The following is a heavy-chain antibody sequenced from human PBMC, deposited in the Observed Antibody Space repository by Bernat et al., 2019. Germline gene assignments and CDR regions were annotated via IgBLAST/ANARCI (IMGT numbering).Heavy chain of an antibody. CDR1: GFTFSSYA. Sequence: EVQLLESGGGLVQPGGSLRLSCAASGFTFSSYAMSWVRRAPGKGLEWVSAISGSGGSTYYADSVKGRFTISRDNSKNTLYLQMNSLRAEDTAVYYCAKGHAYCGGDCYPLHFDYWGQGTLVTVSS. D-gene: IGHD2-21*02. CDR3: AKGHAYCGGDCYPLHFDY. J-gene: IGHJ4*02. CDR2: ISGSGGST. V-gene: IGHV3-23*01.